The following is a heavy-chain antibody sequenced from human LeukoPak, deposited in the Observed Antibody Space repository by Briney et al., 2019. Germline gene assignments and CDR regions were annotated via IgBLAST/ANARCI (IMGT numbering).Heavy chain of an antibody. CDR3: ARYGVSSSTSYIDF. Sequence: AGGSLRLSCAASGFTFSTYAMNWVRQAPGEGLKWVSCITCDSAYIYYADSVKGRFTISRDNAKNSLYLQMNSLRAEDTAVYYCARYGVSSSTSYIDFWGQGTLVTVSS. CDR2: ITCDSAYI. D-gene: IGHD2-2*01. J-gene: IGHJ4*02. V-gene: IGHV3-21*01. CDR1: GFTFSTYA.